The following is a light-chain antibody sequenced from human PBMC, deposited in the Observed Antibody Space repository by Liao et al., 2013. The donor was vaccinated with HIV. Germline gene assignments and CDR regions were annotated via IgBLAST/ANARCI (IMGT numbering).Light chain of an antibody. Sequence: SFDLTQPPSMAVSAGQTATITCSGQGLGDKFTCWFQQRPGQSPIMIIYEDSKRPSGIPERFSASNSGNTATLTISGTQAMDEADYYCQAWDSSTYVVFGGGTKLTVL. CDR2: EDS. V-gene: IGLV3-1*01. CDR3: QAWDSSTYVV. J-gene: IGLJ2*01. CDR1: GLGDKF.